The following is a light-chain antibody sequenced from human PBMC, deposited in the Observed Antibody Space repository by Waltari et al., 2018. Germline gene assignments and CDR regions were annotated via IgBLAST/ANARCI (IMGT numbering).Light chain of an antibody. CDR2: GIS. CDR3: QQHSSWPLT. J-gene: IGKJ4*01. CDR1: ETIRSN. V-gene: IGKV3-15*01. Sequence: EIVMRQSPATLFVSPGERATLSCRATETIRSNFLAWYQQKPGQAPRLLIYGISTRGTGIPARFSGSGSGTEFTLTISSLQSEDFAVYYCQQHSSWPLTFGGGTKVEIK.